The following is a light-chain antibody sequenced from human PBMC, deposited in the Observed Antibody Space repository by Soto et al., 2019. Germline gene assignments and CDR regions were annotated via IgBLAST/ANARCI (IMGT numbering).Light chain of an antibody. J-gene: IGKJ1*01. Sequence: DIQMTQSPSTLSASVGDRVTITCRASQSISSWLAWYQQRPGKAPKLLIYDAFSLESGVPSRFSGSRSGTEFTLTITSLQPGDFATYYCQQYNSYPWTLGQGTKVDIK. CDR1: QSISSW. CDR3: QQYNSYPWT. CDR2: DAF. V-gene: IGKV1-5*01.